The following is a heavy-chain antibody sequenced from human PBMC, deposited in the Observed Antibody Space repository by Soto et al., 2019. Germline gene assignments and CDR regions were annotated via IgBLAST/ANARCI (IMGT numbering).Heavy chain of an antibody. Sequence: EVQLVESGGGLVQPGGSLRPSCAASGFTFSRYWMHWVRQAPGKGLVWVSRINSDGSSTSYADSVKGRFTISRDNAKNTLYLQMNSLRAEDTAVYYCARDSGGYYEPLLDYWGQGTLVTVSS. CDR1: GFTFSRYW. CDR2: INSDGSST. D-gene: IGHD3-22*01. CDR3: ARDSGGYYEPLLDY. V-gene: IGHV3-74*01. J-gene: IGHJ4*02.